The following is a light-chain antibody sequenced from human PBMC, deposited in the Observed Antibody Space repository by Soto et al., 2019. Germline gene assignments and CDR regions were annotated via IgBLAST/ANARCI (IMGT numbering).Light chain of an antibody. CDR3: QSYDHTLSASTYV. Sequence: QSVLTQPPSVSGAPGQRVTISCTGSSSNIGAGYDVHWYQQLPGTAPKLLIYSNTNRPSGVPDRFSASKSGASASLAITGLQAEDEADYYCQSYDHTLSASTYVFGTGTKLTVL. CDR1: SSNIGAGYD. V-gene: IGLV1-40*01. J-gene: IGLJ1*01. CDR2: SNT.